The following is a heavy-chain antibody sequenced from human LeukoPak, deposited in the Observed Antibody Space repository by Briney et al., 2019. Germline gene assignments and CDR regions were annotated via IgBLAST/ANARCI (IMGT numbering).Heavy chain of an antibody. J-gene: IGHJ4*02. CDR2: SDQSRTT. CDR3: ARAHREIDY. CDR1: GGSFSGYY. V-gene: IGHV4-34*01. Sequence: SETLSLTCAVYGGSFSGYYWSWMRQPPGKGLAWNGQSDQSRTTNYNPSLTSRVTISVDTSKNQFSLKLSSVPAADTAVSYCARAHREIDYWGQGTLVTVSS.